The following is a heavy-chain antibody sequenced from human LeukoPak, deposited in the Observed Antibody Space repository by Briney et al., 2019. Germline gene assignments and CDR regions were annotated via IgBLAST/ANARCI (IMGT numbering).Heavy chain of an antibody. Sequence: ASVKVSCKASGYTFTSYGISWVRQAPGQRLEWMGWINAGNGNTKYSQKFQGRVTITRDTSASTAYMELSSLRSEDTAVYYCARDSTPVAYCGGDCYSDFDYWGQGTLVTVSS. CDR1: GYTFTSYG. CDR3: ARDSTPVAYCGGDCYSDFDY. J-gene: IGHJ4*02. V-gene: IGHV1-3*01. D-gene: IGHD2-21*02. CDR2: INAGNGNT.